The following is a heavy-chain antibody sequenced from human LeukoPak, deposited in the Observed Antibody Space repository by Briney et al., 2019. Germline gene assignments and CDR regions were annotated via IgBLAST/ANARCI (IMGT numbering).Heavy chain of an antibody. CDR1: GSTFSDYH. CDR3: ARRHSKYSSSWYVLSY. CDR2: INPKSGDA. J-gene: IGHJ4*02. D-gene: IGHD6-13*01. Sequence: ASVKVSCKASGSTFSDYHINWVRQASGQGPEWMGWINPKSGDASYNQAFQGRVTMTRDTSISTAYMELNRLRSEDTAVYYCARRHSKYSSSWYVLSYWGQGTLVTVSS. V-gene: IGHV1-2*02.